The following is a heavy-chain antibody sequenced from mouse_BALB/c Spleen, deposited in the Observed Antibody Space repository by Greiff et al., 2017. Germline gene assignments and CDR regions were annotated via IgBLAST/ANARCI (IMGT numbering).Heavy chain of an antibody. D-gene: IGHD2-3*01. CDR1: GFNIKDYY. CDR3: ARSGDGYIWFAY. CDR2: IDPENGNT. J-gene: IGHJ3*01. Sequence: EVQLVESGAELVRPGALVKLSCKASGFNIKDYYMHWVKQRPEQGLEWIGWIDPENGNTIYDPKFQGKASITADTSSNTAYLQLSSLTSEDTAVYYCARSGDGYIWFAYWGQGTLVTVSA. V-gene: IGHV14-1*02.